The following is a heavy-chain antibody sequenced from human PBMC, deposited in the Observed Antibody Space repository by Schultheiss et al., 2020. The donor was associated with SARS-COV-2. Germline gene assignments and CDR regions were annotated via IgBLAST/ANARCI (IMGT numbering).Heavy chain of an antibody. CDR3: ARDDFVTAGDY. J-gene: IGHJ4*02. Sequence: GGSLRLSCAASGFTFDDYAMHWVRQAPGKGLEWVSGISWNSGSIGYADSVKGRFTISRDNAKSSLHLQMNSLKVEDTAVYYCARDDFVTAGDYWGQGTLVTVSS. D-gene: IGHD3-16*02. CDR1: GFTFDDYA. CDR2: ISWNSGSI. V-gene: IGHV3-9*01.